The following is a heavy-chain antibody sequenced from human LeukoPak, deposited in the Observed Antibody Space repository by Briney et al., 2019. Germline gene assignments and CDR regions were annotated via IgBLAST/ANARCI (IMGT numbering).Heavy chain of an antibody. J-gene: IGHJ4*02. V-gene: IGHV1-18*01. CDR3: ARVGAAGIVVVVAATHTFDY. CDR1: GYTFTSYG. Sequence: ASVKVSRKASGYTFTSYGISWVRQAPGQGLEWMGWISAYNGNTNYAQKLQGRVTMTTDTSTSTAYMELRSLRSDDTAVYYCARVGAAGIVVVVAATHTFDYWGQGTLVTVSS. D-gene: IGHD2-15*01. CDR2: ISAYNGNT.